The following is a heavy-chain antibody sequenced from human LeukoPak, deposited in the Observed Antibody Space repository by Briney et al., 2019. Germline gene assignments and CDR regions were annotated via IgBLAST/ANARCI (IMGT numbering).Heavy chain of an antibody. D-gene: IGHD3-10*01. CDR3: ATADYGSGSYFRDRFDY. CDR1: GFTFSSYS. Sequence: GGSLRLSCAASGFTFSSYSMNWVRQAPGKGLEWVSYISSSSTIYYADSVKGRFTISRDNAKNSLYLQMNSLRDEDTAVYYCATADYGSGSYFRDRFDYWGQGTLVTVSS. CDR2: ISSSSTI. J-gene: IGHJ4*02. V-gene: IGHV3-48*02.